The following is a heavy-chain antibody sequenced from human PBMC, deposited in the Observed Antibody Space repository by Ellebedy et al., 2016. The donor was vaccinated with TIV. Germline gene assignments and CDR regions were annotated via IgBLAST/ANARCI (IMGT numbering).Heavy chain of an antibody. J-gene: IGHJ4*02. V-gene: IGHV4-34*01. CDR2: INHSGRT. CDR1: GGSFSGYY. D-gene: IGHD5-12*01. Sequence: SETLSLXCAVYGGSFSGYYWSWIRQPPGKGLEWIGEINHSGRTNYNPSLKSRVTISVDTSKNQFSLKLSSVTAADTAVYYCARGVANRWGQGTLVTVSS. CDR3: ARGVANR.